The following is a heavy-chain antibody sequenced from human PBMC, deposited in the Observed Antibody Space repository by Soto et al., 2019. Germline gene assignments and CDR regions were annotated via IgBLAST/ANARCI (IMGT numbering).Heavy chain of an antibody. CDR3: AREFGYCSSTSCPEWRWFGP. D-gene: IGHD2-2*01. CDR2: IIPIFGTA. J-gene: IGHJ5*02. Sequence: GASVKVSCKASGGTFSSYAISWVRQAPGQGLEWMGGIIPIFGTANYAQKFQGRVTITADKSTSTAYMELSSLRSEDTAVYYCAREFGYCSSTSCPEWRWFGPWGQGTLVTVSS. CDR1: GGTFSSYA. V-gene: IGHV1-69*06.